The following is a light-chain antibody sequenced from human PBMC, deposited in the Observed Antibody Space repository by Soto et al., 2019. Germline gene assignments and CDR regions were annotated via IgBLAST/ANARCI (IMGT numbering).Light chain of an antibody. V-gene: IGKV3-15*01. CDR3: QQYYYWPPYT. J-gene: IGKJ2*01. CDR1: QSVGTN. Sequence: EIVMTQSPATLSVSPGEGASLSCSASQSVGTNLVWYQHKPGQAPRPLIYGASIRATGIPARFSASGSGTEFTLTISSLQSEDSAVYFCQQYYYWPPYTFGQGTKVAIK. CDR2: GAS.